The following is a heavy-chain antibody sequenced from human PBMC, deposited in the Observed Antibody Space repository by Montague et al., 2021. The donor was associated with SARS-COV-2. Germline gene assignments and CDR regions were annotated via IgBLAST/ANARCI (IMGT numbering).Heavy chain of an antibody. D-gene: IGHD3-3*01. V-gene: IGHV4-59*01. CDR2: MYYSGST. CDR3: ARGGGGTIVGVISAYYGMDI. Sequence: SETLSLTCTVSGGSISNYYWSWIRQSPGKGLEWIAYMYYSGSTKYNPSLRSRATISVDTSKNQFSLTLSSVTAADTAVYYCARGGGGTIVGVISAYYGMDIWGQGTPVTVS. J-gene: IGHJ6*02. CDR1: GGSISNYY.